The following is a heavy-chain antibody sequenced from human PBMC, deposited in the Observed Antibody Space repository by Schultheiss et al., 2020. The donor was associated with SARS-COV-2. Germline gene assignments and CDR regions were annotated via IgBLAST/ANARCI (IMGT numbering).Heavy chain of an antibody. CDR1: GFTFSSYE. CDR3: ARGYLGNDFWSGSNFLPTVRWDY. D-gene: IGHD3-3*01. J-gene: IGHJ4*02. CDR2: ISSSGSTI. Sequence: GGSLRLSCATSGFTFSSYEMNWVRQAPGKGLEWVSYISSSGSTIYYADSVKGRFTISRDNAKNSLYLQMNSLRAEDTAVYYCARGYLGNDFWSGSNFLPTVRWDYWGQGTLVTVSS. V-gene: IGHV3-48*03.